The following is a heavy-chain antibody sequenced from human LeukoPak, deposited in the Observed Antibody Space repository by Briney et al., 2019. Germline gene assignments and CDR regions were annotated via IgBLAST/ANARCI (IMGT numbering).Heavy chain of an antibody. V-gene: IGHV1-8*01. CDR2: MNPNSGNT. CDR3: ARTMTTGTTHGELDF. CDR1: GYTFTSYD. D-gene: IGHD4-17*01. Sequence: ASVKVSCKASGYTFTSYDINWVRQATGQGLEWMGWMNPNSGNTGYAQKFQDRVTMTTDTSTSTAYMELRNLSSDDTAVYYCARTMTTGTTHGELDFWGQGTLVTVSS. J-gene: IGHJ4*02.